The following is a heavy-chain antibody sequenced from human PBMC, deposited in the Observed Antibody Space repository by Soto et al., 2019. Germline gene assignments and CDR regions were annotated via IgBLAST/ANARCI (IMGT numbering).Heavy chain of an antibody. D-gene: IGHD1-7*01. CDR3: ARVQENYSLDY. CDR2: ISYDGSNK. J-gene: IGHJ4*02. CDR1: GFTFSSYG. V-gene: IGHV3-30*03. Sequence: GGSLRLSCAASGFTFSSYGMHWVRQAPGKGLEWVAVISYDGSNKYYADSVKGRFTISRDNSKNTLYLQMNSLRAEDTAVYYCARVQENYSLDYWGQGTLVTVSS.